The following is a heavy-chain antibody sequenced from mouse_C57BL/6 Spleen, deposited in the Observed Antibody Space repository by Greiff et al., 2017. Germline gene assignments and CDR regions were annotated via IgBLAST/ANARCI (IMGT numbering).Heavy chain of an antibody. CDR3: ARYGYDYGSSHYWYFDV. CDR1: GYSITSDY. Sequence: DVMLVESGPGLAKPSQTLSLTCSVTGYSITSDYWNWIRKFPGNKLEYMGYISYSGSTYYNPSLKSRISITRDTSKNQYYLQLNSVTTEDTATYYCARYGYDYGSSHYWYFDVWGTGTTVTVSS. CDR2: ISYSGST. J-gene: IGHJ1*03. D-gene: IGHD1-1*01. V-gene: IGHV3-8*01.